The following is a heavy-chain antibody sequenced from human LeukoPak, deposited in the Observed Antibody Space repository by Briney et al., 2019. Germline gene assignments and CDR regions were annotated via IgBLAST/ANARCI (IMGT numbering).Heavy chain of an antibody. CDR2: IWYDGSNK. D-gene: IGHD4-17*01. V-gene: IGHV3-33*01. Sequence: GGSLRLSCAASAFTFSSYGMHWVSQAPGKGLEWVAVIWYDGSNKYYADSVKGRFTISRDNSKNTLYLQMNSLRAEDTAVYYCARELYGDYSNWFDPWGQGTLVTVSS. CDR3: ARELYGDYSNWFDP. J-gene: IGHJ5*02. CDR1: AFTFSSYG.